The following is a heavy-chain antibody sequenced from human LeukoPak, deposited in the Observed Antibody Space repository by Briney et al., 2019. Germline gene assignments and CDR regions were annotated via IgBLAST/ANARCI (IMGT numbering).Heavy chain of an antibody. Sequence: GGSLRLSCAASGFTVSSNYMSWVRQAPGKGLEWVSVIYSGGSTYYADSVKGRFTISRDNSKNTLYLQMNSLRAEDTAIYYCAKVRYSSDKRYFDYWGQGTLVTVSS. D-gene: IGHD6-19*01. J-gene: IGHJ4*02. CDR3: AKVRYSSDKRYFDY. CDR2: IYSGGST. CDR1: GFTVSSNY. V-gene: IGHV3-53*01.